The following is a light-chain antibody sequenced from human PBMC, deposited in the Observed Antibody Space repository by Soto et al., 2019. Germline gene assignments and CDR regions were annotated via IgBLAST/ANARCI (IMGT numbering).Light chain of an antibody. J-gene: IGLJ1*01. V-gene: IGLV2-14*01. CDR2: DVS. CDR1: SSDVGAYNY. Sequence: QSVLTQPASVSGSPGQSITISCTGTSSDVGAYNYVSWYQQYPGKAPKLMIYDVSNRLSGISNRFSGSKSANTASLTISGFQAEDEADYYCCSYAGDSAPYVFGTGTKVTVL. CDR3: CSYAGDSAPYV.